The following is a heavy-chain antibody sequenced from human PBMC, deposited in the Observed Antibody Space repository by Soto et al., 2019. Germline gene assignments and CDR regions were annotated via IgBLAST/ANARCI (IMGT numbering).Heavy chain of an antibody. CDR3: ASSGYCSGGSCYSFWFDP. CDR1: GGTFSSYA. V-gene: IGHV1-18*01. CDR2: IRAYSGNR. D-gene: IGHD2-15*01. J-gene: IGHJ5*02. Sequence: SVGVSCKAAGGTFSSYASGWVRQDPGQGLEWMGWIRAYSGNRNYAQKLQCRVTMTTDTSTSTAYMELRSLRSDDTAVYYCASSGYCSGGSCYSFWFDPWGQGTLVTVSS.